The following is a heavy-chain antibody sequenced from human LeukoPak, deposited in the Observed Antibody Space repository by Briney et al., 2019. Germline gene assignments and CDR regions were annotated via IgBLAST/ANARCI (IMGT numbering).Heavy chain of an antibody. CDR1: GGSISSYY. CDR3: ARAGYYGSGSKLAGAAFDI. CDR2: IYYSGST. Sequence: SETLSLTCTVSGGSISSYYWSWIRQPPGKGLEWMGYIYYSGSTNYNPSLKSRVTISVDTSKNQFSLKLSSVTAAGTAVYYCARAGYYGSGSKLAGAAFDIWGQGTMVTVSS. D-gene: IGHD3-10*01. J-gene: IGHJ3*02. V-gene: IGHV4-59*01.